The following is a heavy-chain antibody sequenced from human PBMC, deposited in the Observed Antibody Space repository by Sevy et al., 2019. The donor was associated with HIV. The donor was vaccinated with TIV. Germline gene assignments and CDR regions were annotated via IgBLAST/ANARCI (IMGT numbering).Heavy chain of an antibody. J-gene: IGHJ4*02. V-gene: IGHV3-23*01. CDR3: AKDRVSGTYYTGDFDY. D-gene: IGHD3-10*01. Sequence: GGSLRLSCAASGFTFSTYAMTWVRQAPGKGLEWVSVITYSGVNTYYADSVKGRFTISIDNSKNKLYLQMNSLRAEDTAVYYCAKDRVSGTYYTGDFDYWGQGTLVTVSS. CDR1: GFTFSTYA. CDR2: ITYSGVNT.